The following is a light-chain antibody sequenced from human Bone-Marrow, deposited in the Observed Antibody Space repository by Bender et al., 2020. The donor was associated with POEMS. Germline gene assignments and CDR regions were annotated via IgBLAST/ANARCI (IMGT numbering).Light chain of an antibody. V-gene: IGLV3-25*03. CDR3: QAWDSSTVV. CDR2: KDS. J-gene: IGLJ2*01. CDR1: ALPKQY. Sequence: VLTQPPSVSVSPGQTARITCSGDALPKQYAYWYQQKPGQAPVLVMSKDSERPSGIPERFSGSGSGTTVTLTISGVQAEDEADYYCQAWDSSTVVFGGGTKLTVL.